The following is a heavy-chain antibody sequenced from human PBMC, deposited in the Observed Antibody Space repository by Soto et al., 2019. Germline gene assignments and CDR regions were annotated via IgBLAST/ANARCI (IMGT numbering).Heavy chain of an antibody. CDR2: TYYRSKWYN. D-gene: IGHD6-6*01. CDR1: GESVSSNSAA. CDR3: ARAARQSSKEV. Sequence: PSQSRSLTCSISGESVSSNSAAWNCIRQSPSRGLEWLGRTYYRSKWYNDYAVSVKSRITINPDTSKNQFSLQLNSVTPEDTAVYYCARAARQSSKEVWCKGTTVNVSS. J-gene: IGHJ6*04. V-gene: IGHV6-1*01.